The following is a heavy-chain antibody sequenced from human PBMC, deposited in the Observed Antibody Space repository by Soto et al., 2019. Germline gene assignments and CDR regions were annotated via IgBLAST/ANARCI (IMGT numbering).Heavy chain of an antibody. Sequence: QAQLQQSGPGLVKPSQTLSLTCTISGDSVSSNSVTWNWIRQSPSRGLEWLGRTYYRSKWYNDHAASVKGRIISASETSKNQISLQLNFVAPEDTAVYYCARGGGGWYFDFWGHGSLVTVSA. V-gene: IGHV6-1*02. CDR3: ARGGGGWYFDF. D-gene: IGHD6-19*01. J-gene: IGHJ4*01. CDR2: TYYRSKWYN. CDR1: GDSVSSNSVT.